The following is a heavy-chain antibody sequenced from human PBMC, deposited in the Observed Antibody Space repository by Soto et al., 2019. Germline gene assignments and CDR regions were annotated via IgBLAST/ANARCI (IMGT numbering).Heavy chain of an antibody. CDR3: ARHPTHAEITAYATHYLDS. V-gene: IGHV4-39*01. CDR2: VYYTGNT. D-gene: IGHD2-21*01. CDR1: GVSVTSSYSY. J-gene: IGHJ4*02. Sequence: QLQLQESGPGLVKPSETLSLTCTVSGVSVTSSYSYWGWIRQPPGKGLEWIGSVYYTGNTNYKPSLESRVTISVDPSQNQFSLILSSVTAADTAVYFCARHPTHAEITAYATHYLDSWGQGTLITVSS.